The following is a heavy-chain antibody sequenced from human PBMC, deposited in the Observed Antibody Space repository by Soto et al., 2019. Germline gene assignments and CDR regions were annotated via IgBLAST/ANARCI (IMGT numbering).Heavy chain of an antibody. J-gene: IGHJ6*02. CDR1: GFTFSSYG. CDR3: SIDPSIAVAGQQYYYYYYGMDV. CDR2: ISYDGSNK. D-gene: IGHD6-19*01. Sequence: PGGSLRLSCAASGFTFSSYGMHWVRQAPGKGLEWVAVISYDGSNKYYADSVKGRFTISRDNSKNTLYLQMNSLRAEDTAVYYCSIDPSIAVAGQQYYYYYYGMDVWGQGTTVTVSS. V-gene: IGHV3-30*03.